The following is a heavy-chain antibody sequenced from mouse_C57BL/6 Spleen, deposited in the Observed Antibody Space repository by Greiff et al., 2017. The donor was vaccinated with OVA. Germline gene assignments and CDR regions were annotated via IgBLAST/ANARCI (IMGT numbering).Heavy chain of an antibody. Sequence: QVQLQQSGAELAKPGASVKLSCKASGYTFTSYWMHWVKQRPGQGMEWIGYINPSSGYTKYNQKFKDKATLTADKSSSTAYMQLSSLTYEDSAVYYCARSRGSSPYAMDYWGQGTSVTVSS. D-gene: IGHD1-1*01. CDR3: ARSRGSSPYAMDY. CDR2: INPSSGYT. CDR1: GYTFTSYW. J-gene: IGHJ4*01. V-gene: IGHV1-7*01.